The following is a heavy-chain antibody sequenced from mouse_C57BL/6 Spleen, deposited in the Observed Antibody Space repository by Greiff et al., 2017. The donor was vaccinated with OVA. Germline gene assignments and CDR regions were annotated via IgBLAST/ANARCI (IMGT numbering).Heavy chain of an antibody. CDR2: IYPCGGDT. Sequence: VQVVQSGAELVRPGTSVKMSCKASGYNFTNYWIGWVKQRPGHGLEWIGNIYPCGGDTNYNEKFKGKATLTADKSSSTAYMQFSSLTSEDSAIYYYARSYSNLTPYFDYWGQGTTLTVSS. CDR1: GYNFTNYW. J-gene: IGHJ2*01. CDR3: ARSYSNLTPYFDY. V-gene: IGHV1-63*01. D-gene: IGHD2-5*01.